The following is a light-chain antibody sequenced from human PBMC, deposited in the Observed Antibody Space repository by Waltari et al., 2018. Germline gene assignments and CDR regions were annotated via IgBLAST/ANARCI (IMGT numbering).Light chain of an antibody. J-gene: IGKJ1*01. CDR2: WAS. CDR1: RSILYSSNNKNY. V-gene: IGKV4-1*01. Sequence: DIVMTQSPDSLAVSLGERATINCKSSRSILYSSNNKNYLAWYQQKPGRPPKLLINWASSRESGVPDRFSGSGSGTDFTLTISSLQAEDVAVYYCQQYYSFSMFGQGTKVEIK. CDR3: QQYYSFSM.